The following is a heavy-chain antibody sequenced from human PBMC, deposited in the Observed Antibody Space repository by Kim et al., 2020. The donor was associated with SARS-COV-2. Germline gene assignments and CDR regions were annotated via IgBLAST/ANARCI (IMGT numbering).Heavy chain of an antibody. Sequence: SETLSLTCTVSGGSISSYYWSWIRQPPGKGLEWIGYIYYSGSTNYNPSLKSRVTISVDTSKNQFSLKLSSVTAADTAVYYCARDDIVVVPAAKVIGYYYYGMDVWGQGTTVTVSS. CDR1: GGSISSYY. J-gene: IGHJ6*02. D-gene: IGHD2-2*01. V-gene: IGHV4-59*13. CDR2: IYYSGST. CDR3: ARDDIVVVPAAKVIGYYYYGMDV.